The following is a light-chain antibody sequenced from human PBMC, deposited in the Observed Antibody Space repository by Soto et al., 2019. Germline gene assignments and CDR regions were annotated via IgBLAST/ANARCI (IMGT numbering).Light chain of an antibody. V-gene: IGLV2-14*01. CDR2: DVS. Sequence: QSALTQPASVYGSPGQSIPISCTGTSSDVGGYNYVSWYQQHPGKAPNLMIYDVSNRPSGVSNRFSGSKSGNTASLTISGLQAEDEADYYCSSYTSSSTLYVFGTGTKVTVL. CDR1: SSDVGGYNY. J-gene: IGLJ1*01. CDR3: SSYTSSSTLYV.